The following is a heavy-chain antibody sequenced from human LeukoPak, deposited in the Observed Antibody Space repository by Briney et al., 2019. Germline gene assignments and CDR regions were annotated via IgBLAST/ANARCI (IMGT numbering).Heavy chain of an antibody. CDR1: GFSFGSSW. CDR3: ARDLAYSRLDY. Sequence: GGSLRLSCAASGFSFGSSWMDWVRQAPGKGLEWVASINPDGSEKYSVDSVEGRFTISRDNAKNLLYLQVNSLRVEDTAFYYCARDLAYSRLDYWGQGMLVTVSS. J-gene: IGHJ4*02. CDR2: INPDGSEK. V-gene: IGHV3-7*01. D-gene: IGHD5-18*01.